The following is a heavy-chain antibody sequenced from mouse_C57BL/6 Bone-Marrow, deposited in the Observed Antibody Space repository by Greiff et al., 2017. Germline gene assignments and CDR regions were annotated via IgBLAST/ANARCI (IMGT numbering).Heavy chain of an antibody. V-gene: IGHV1-81*01. Sequence: QVQLQQSGAELARPGASVKLSCKASGYTFTSYGISWVKQRTGQGLEWIGEIYPRSGNTYYNEKFKGKATLTADKSSSTAYMELRSLTSEDSAVYFCARLDDVYYYLDYWGQGTTLTVSS. D-gene: IGHD2-3*01. J-gene: IGHJ2*01. CDR2: IYPRSGNT. CDR1: GYTFTSYG. CDR3: ARLDDVYYYLDY.